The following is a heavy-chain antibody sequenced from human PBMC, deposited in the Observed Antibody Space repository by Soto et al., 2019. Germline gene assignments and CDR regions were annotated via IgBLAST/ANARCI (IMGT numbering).Heavy chain of an antibody. V-gene: IGHV1-46*03. CDR3: ASVRLGGDAFDI. J-gene: IGHJ3*02. D-gene: IGHD3-3*01. CDR2: INPSGGST. Sequence: ASVKVSCKASGYTFTSYYMHWVRQAPGQGLEWMGIINPSGGSTSYAQKFQGRVTMTRDTSTSTVYMELSSLRSEDTAVYYCASVRLGGDAFDICGQGTMVTVSS. CDR1: GYTFTSYY.